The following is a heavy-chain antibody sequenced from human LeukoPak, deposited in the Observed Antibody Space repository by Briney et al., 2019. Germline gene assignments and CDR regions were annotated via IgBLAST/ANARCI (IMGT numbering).Heavy chain of an antibody. V-gene: IGHV3-23*01. J-gene: IGHJ6*03. D-gene: IGHD2-2*02. CDR2: ISGRGDST. CDR3: AKALRAPHRPVYTYYYMDV. Sequence: RGSLRLSCAASEFTFNNYAVSWVRQAPGKGLEWVSTISGRGDSTYYADSVKGRFTISRDNSKNSVFLQMNSLRADDAAVYYCAKALRAPHRPVYTYYYMDVWGKGTTVTVSS. CDR1: EFTFNNYA.